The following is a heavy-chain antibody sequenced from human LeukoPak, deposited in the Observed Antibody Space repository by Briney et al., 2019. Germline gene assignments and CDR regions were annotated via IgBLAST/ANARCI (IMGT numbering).Heavy chain of an antibody. CDR2: ISDSGGST. Sequence: GGSLRLSCAASGFTFSNYAMSWVRQAPGKGLEWVSAISDSGGSTYYADSVRGRFTISRDNSKNTLYLQMNSLRAEDTAVYYCAKDFRRGWDYWGQGTLVTVSS. J-gene: IGHJ4*02. CDR3: AKDFRRGWDY. CDR1: GFTFSNYA. V-gene: IGHV3-23*01. D-gene: IGHD2-15*01.